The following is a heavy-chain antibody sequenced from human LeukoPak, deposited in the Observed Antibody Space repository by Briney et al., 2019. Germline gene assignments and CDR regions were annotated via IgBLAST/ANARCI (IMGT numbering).Heavy chain of an antibody. D-gene: IGHD2-21*01. V-gene: IGHV3-30*01. CDR1: GFTFSSYS. J-gene: IGHJ4*02. CDR3: ARDKFCD. CDR2: ISYDGSNK. Sequence: GGSLRLSCAASGFTFSSYSIPWVRQAPGKGLEWVAVISYDGSNKYYADSVKGRFTISRDNSKNTLYLQMNSLTSEDTAVYYCARDKFCDWGQGTLVTVSS.